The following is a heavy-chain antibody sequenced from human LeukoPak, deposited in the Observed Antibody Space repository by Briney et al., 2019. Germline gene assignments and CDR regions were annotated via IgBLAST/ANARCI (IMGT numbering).Heavy chain of an antibody. CDR3: AKNVYDYVWGNYRTPCALDY. D-gene: IGHD3-16*02. CDR1: GFTFSSYA. J-gene: IGHJ4*02. Sequence: PGGSLRLSCAASGFTFSSYAMSWVRQAPGKGLEWVSSITGSGGSTYYADSVKGRFTITRDNSKNTLYLQMNSLRAEDTAVYYCAKNVYDYVWGNYRTPCALDYWGQGTLVTVSS. CDR2: ITGSGGST. V-gene: IGHV3-23*01.